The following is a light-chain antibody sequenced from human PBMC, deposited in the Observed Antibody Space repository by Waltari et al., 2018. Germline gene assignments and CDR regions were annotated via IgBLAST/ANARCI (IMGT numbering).Light chain of an antibody. CDR3: QQSFKIPRT. CDR2: AAS. J-gene: IGKJ2*01. CDR1: ESIVDY. Sequence: DIQMTQSPSSLSASVGDRVTITCRASESIVDYLNWYQQKPGKAPNLLIFAASSLQSGVPLRFSGSGSGTDFTLTISGLQPDDFATYYCQQSFKIPRTFGQGTKVEMK. V-gene: IGKV1-39*01.